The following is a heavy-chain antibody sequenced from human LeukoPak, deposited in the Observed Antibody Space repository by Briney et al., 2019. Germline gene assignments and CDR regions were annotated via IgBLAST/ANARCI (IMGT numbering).Heavy chain of an antibody. J-gene: IGHJ3*02. Sequence: SVKVSCKASGGTFSSYAISWVRQAPGQGLEWMGGIIPIFGTANYAQKFQGRVTITTDESTSTAYMELSSLRSEDTAVYYCARVSVADIVVVPAANAWNYGAFDIWGQGTMVTVSS. V-gene: IGHV1-69*05. D-gene: IGHD2-2*01. CDR2: IIPIFGTA. CDR1: GGTFSSYA. CDR3: ARVSVADIVVVPAANAWNYGAFDI.